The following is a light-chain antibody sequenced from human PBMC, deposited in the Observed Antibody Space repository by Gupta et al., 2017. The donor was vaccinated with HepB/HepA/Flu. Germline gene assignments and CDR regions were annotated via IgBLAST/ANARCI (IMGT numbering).Light chain of an antibody. CDR1: QSVFYSANNKNY. CDR3: QQALRTPLT. CDR2: WAS. J-gene: IGKJ4*01. V-gene: IGKV4-1*01. Sequence: DIVMTQSPDSFSVSLGERATLNCTSSQSVFYSANNKNYLAWYQQKPGQPPKLLMYWASTRDSGVPDRFSGSGSGTDFTLTVSSLQAEDAAIYYCQQALRTPLTFGGGTRVEI.